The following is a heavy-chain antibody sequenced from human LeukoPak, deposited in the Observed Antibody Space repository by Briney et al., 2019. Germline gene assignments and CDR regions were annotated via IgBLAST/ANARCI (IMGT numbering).Heavy chain of an antibody. Sequence: PGGSLRLSCAVSGLTVTSNHMIWVRQAPGKGLEWVSIIYTAGSTFYPDSVKGRFTISRDNSKNTLCLQMNSLRTEDTAVYYCARARRCGLYNDYGACFDYCGRGTLVTVSS. D-gene: IGHD4-17*01. CDR1: GLTVTSNH. CDR3: ARARRCGLYNDYGACFDY. J-gene: IGHJ4*02. V-gene: IGHV3-53*01. CDR2: IYTAGST.